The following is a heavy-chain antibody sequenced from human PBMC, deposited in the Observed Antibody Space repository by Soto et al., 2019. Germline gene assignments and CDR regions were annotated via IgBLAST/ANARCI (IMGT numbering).Heavy chain of an antibody. J-gene: IGHJ4*02. V-gene: IGHV3-66*01. D-gene: IGHD2-15*01. CDR1: GFTVSSNY. Sequence: GGSLRLSCAASGFTVSSNYMSWVRQAPGKGLEWVSVIYSGGSTYYADSVKGRFTISRDNSKNTLYLQMNSLRAEDTAVYYCARDECSGGSCYPVFDYWGQGTLVTVSS. CDR2: IYSGGST. CDR3: ARDECSGGSCYPVFDY.